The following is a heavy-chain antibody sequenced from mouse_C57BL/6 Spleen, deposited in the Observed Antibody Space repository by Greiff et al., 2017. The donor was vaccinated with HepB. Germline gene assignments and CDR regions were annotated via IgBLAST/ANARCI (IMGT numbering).Heavy chain of an antibody. CDR2: IWGDGST. V-gene: IGHV2-3*01. CDR3: AKRGDYDWYYAMDY. D-gene: IGHD2-4*01. Sequence: VQVVESGPGLVAPSQSLSITCTVSGFSLNSYGVSWVRQPPGKGLEWLGVIWGDGSTNYHSALISRLSISKDNSKSQIFLKLNSLQTDATATYYCAKRGDYDWYYAMDYWGQGTSVTVSS. J-gene: IGHJ4*01. CDR1: GFSLNSYG.